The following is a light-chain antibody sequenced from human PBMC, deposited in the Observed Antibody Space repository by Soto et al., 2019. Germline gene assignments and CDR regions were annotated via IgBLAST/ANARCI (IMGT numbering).Light chain of an antibody. CDR2: AAS. Sequence: AIQMTQSPYSLSASVGARVTITCRARQGIRNDLGWYQQKPGKAPKLLIYAASSLQSGVPSRFSGSGSGTDFTLTISSLQPEDFATYYCLQDYNYPRTFGQGTKVEIK. J-gene: IGKJ1*01. CDR3: LQDYNYPRT. V-gene: IGKV1-6*01. CDR1: QGIRND.